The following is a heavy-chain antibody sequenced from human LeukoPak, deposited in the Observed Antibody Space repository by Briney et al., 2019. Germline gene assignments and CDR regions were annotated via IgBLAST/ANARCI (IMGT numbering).Heavy chain of an antibody. D-gene: IGHD1-26*01. CDR3: AKGGGSYAGDYYYYMDV. J-gene: IGHJ6*03. V-gene: IGHV4-34*01. CDR1: GGSFSGYY. Sequence: SETLSLTCAVYGGSFSGYYWSWIRQPPGKGLEWIGEINHSGSTNYNPSLKSRVTISVDTSKNQFSLKLSSVTAADTAVYYCAKGGGSYAGDYYYYMDVWGKGTTVTVSS. CDR2: INHSGST.